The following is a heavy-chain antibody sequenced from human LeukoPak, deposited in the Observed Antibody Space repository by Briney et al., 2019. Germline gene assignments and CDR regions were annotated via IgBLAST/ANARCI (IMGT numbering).Heavy chain of an antibody. CDR2: IYPGDSDT. CDR3: ARAQNVYYYYYGMDV. CDR1: GYSFTSYW. Sequence: GESLKISCKGSGYSFTSYWTAWVRQMPGKGLEWMGIIYPGDSDTRYSPSFQGQVTISADKSISTAYLQWSSLKASDTAMYYCARAQNVYYYYYGMDVWGQGTTVTVSS. V-gene: IGHV5-51*01. J-gene: IGHJ6*02.